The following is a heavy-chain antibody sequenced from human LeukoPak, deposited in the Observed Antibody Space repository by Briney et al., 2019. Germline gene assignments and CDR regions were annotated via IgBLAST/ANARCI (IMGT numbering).Heavy chain of an antibody. CDR3: ARPPYYYDSSGSDDAFDI. D-gene: IGHD3-22*01. CDR2: ISSSGSTI. J-gene: IGHJ3*02. CDR1: GFTFSSYE. Sequence: GSLRLSCAASGFTFSSYEMNWVRQAPGKGLEWVSYISSSGSTIYYADSVKGRFTISRDNAKNSLYLQMNSLRAEDTAVYYCARPPYYYDSSGSDDAFDIWGRGTMVTVSS. V-gene: IGHV3-48*03.